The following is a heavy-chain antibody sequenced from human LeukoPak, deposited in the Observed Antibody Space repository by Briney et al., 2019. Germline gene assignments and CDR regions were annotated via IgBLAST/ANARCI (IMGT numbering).Heavy chain of an antibody. D-gene: IGHD3-3*02. CDR1: GYTFTGYF. CDR3: ATWGSIWCDY. CDR2: INLNSGGT. V-gene: IGHV1-2*02. J-gene: IGHJ4*02. Sequence: GASVKVSCKASGYTFTGYFMNWVRQAPGQGHEWMGWINLNSGGTNYAQKYQGRVTLTRDTSISTVYMELSRLRSDDTAVYYCATWGSIWCDYWGQGTLVTVSS.